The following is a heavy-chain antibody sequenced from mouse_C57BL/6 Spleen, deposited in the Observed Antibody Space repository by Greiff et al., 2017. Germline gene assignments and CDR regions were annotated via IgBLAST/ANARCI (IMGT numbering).Heavy chain of an antibody. D-gene: IGHD2-5*01. CDR1: GFSLTSYG. J-gene: IGHJ2*01. CDR3: ARHGSNSAPYFDY. CDR2: IWSDGST. V-gene: IGHV2-6-1*01. Sequence: VKVVESGPGLVAPSQSLSITCTVSGFSLTSYGVHWVRQPPGKGLEWLVVIWSDGSTTYNSALKSRLSISKDNSKSQVFLKMNSLQTDDTAMYYCARHGSNSAPYFDYWGQGTTLTVSS.